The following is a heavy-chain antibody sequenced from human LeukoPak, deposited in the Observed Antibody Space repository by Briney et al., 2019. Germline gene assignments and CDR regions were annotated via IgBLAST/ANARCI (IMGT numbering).Heavy chain of an antibody. Sequence: SETLSLTCTVSGGSISSYYWSWIRQPPGKGLEWIGYFCYSGSTNYNPSLKSRVTISVDTSKNQFSLKLTSVTAADTAVYFCARGLGKTMIRGVIVTDYWGQGTLVTVSS. J-gene: IGHJ4*02. CDR3: ARGLGKTMIRGVIVTDY. CDR1: GGSISSYY. V-gene: IGHV4-59*01. D-gene: IGHD3-10*01. CDR2: FCYSGST.